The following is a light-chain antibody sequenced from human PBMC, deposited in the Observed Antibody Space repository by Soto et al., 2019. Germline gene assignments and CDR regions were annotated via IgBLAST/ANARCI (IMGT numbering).Light chain of an antibody. V-gene: IGLV8-61*01. CDR2: NTN. J-gene: IGLJ2*01. CDR1: SGSVSTTYY. CDR3: VLYMGSGIEI. Sequence: VVTQEPSFSVSPGGTVTLSCGLNSGSVSTTYYPSWYQQTPGQAPRTLIYNTNTRSSGVPDRFSGSILENKAALTITGAQADDESDYYCVLYMGSGIEIFGGGTKLTVL.